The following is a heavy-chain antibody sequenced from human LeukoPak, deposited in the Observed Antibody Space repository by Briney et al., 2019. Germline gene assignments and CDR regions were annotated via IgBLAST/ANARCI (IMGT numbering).Heavy chain of an antibody. V-gene: IGHV3-21*01. Sequence: GGSLRLSCVASGFNFSTYTMDWVRQAPGKGLEWVSSISTRSNYIFYADSLQGRFTISRDNAKNSLYLQLNSLRAEDTAVYYCARDFGYSYGYGLGSWGQGTLVTVS. CDR2: ISTRSNYI. J-gene: IGHJ4*02. CDR1: GFNFSTYT. CDR3: ARDFGYSYGYGLGS. D-gene: IGHD5-18*01.